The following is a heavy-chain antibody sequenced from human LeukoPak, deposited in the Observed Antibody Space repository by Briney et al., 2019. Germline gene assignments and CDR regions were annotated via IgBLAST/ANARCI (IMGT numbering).Heavy chain of an antibody. D-gene: IGHD1-1*01. CDR3: ASRVRWNYYLDY. V-gene: IGHV4-39*01. J-gene: IGHJ4*02. CDR1: GGSIGSSSYY. CDR2: IYYSGNT. Sequence: KTSETLSLTCTVSGGSIGSSSYYWGWIRQPPGEGLEWIGSIYYSGNTYYNPSLKSRVTISVDTSKNQFSLKLSSVTAADTAVYYCASRVRWNYYLDYWGQGTLVTVSS.